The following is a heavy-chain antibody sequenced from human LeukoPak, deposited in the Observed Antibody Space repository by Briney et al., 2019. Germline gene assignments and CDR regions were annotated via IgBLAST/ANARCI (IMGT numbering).Heavy chain of an antibody. V-gene: IGHV4-34*01. Sequence: SETLSLTCAVYGGSFSGYYWSWIRQPPGKGLEWIGEINHSGSTNYNPSLKSRVTISVDTSKNQFSLKLSSVTAADTAVYYCARAPSFLSSYYYDSSGYHRAAFDIWGQGTMVTVSS. CDR3: ARAPSFLSSYYYDSSGYHRAAFDI. CDR1: GGSFSGYY. J-gene: IGHJ3*02. D-gene: IGHD3-22*01. CDR2: INHSGST.